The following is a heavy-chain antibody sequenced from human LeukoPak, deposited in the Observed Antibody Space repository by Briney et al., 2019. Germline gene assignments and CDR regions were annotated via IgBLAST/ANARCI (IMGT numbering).Heavy chain of an antibody. CDR2: IIPIFGTA. D-gene: IGHD3-10*01. V-gene: IGHV1-69*05. CDR1: GGTFSSYA. CDR3: ARESKLLWFGELLYYFDY. J-gene: IGHJ4*02. Sequence: ASVKVSCKASGGTFSSYAISWVRQALGQGLEWMGRIIPIFGTANYAQKFQGRVTITTDESTSTAYMELSSLRSEDTAVYYCARESKLLWFGELLYYFDYWGQGTLVIVSS.